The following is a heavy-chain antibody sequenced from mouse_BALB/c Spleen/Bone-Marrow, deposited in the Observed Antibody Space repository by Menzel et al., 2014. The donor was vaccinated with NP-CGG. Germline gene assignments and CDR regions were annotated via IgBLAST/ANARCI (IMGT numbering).Heavy chain of an antibody. J-gene: IGHJ3*01. Sequence: VQVVESGAELARPGASVKMSCKASGYTFTSYTMHWVKQRPGQGLEWIGYINPSSGYTDYNQKFKDKATLTADRSYSAAYMQLSSLTSEDSAVYYCARWANWDGFAYWGQGTLVTVSA. V-gene: IGHV1-4*01. CDR2: INPSSGYT. CDR3: ARWANWDGFAY. CDR1: GYTFTSYT. D-gene: IGHD4-1*02.